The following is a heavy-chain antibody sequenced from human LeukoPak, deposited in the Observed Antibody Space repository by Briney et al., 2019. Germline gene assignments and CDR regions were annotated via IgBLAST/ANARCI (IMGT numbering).Heavy chain of an antibody. CDR3: AKSGGGAAGTFDY. J-gene: IGHJ4*02. CDR1: GFTFRTYA. D-gene: IGHD6-13*01. V-gene: IGHV3-23*01. Sequence: PGGSLRLSCAASGFTFRTYAMSWVRQAPGKGLEWVSAISGSGGSTYYADSVKGRFTISRDNSKNTLYLQMNSLRAEDTAVYYCAKSGGGAAGTFDYWGQGTLVTVSS. CDR2: ISGSGGST.